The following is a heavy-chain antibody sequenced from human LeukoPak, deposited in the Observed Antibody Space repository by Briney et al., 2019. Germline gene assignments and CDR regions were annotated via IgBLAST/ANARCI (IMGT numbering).Heavy chain of an antibody. CDR3: TKGPYYYDSSGYSRRWFDP. J-gene: IGHJ5*02. CDR1: GFTFSSYA. D-gene: IGHD3-22*01. V-gene: IGHV3-23*01. CDR2: ISGSGGRT. Sequence: SGGSLRLSCAASGFTFSSYAMSWVRQAPGKGLEWVSSISGSGGRTYYADFVKGRFTISRDNSKNTLYLQMNSLRAEDTAVYYCTKGPYYYDSSGYSRRWFDPWGQGTLVTVSS.